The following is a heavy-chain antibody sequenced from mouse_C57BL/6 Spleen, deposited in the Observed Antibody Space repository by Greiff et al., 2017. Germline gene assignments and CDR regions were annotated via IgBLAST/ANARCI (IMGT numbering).Heavy chain of an antibody. V-gene: IGHV14-4*01. Sequence: VQLQQSGAELVRPGASVKLSCTASGFNIKDDYMHWVKQRPEQGLEWIGWIDPENGDTEYASKFQGKATITADTSSNTAYLQLSSLTSEDTAVYYGTTLGLRWFAYWGQGTLVTVSA. CDR3: TTLGLRWFAY. CDR2: IDPENGDT. D-gene: IGHD2-4*01. CDR1: GFNIKDDY. J-gene: IGHJ3*01.